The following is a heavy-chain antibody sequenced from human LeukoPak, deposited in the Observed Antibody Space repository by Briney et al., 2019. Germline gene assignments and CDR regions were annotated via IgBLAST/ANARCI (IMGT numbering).Heavy chain of an antibody. Sequence: SETLSLTCIVSGYSISSGYYCGWIRQPPGKGLEWIGSIYHSGSTYYNPSLKSRVTISIDTSKNQFSLKLSSVTAADTAVYYCASAVVPAAMWTWGQGTLVTVSS. CDR2: IYHSGST. V-gene: IGHV4-38-2*02. CDR1: GYSISSGYY. J-gene: IGHJ4*02. CDR3: ASAVVPAAMWT. D-gene: IGHD2-2*01.